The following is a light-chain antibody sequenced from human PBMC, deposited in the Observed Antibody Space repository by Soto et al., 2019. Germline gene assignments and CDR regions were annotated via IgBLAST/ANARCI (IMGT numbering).Light chain of an antibody. CDR2: VAS. Sequence: EIVFTQSPGTLSLSPGERATLSCRASQSFSNSYFAWYQQKPGQAPRLLIYVASSRATARPARFSGSGSGTDFTLIISRRVSEDVAVYYCQQYGSSTRAFGRGTKVEIK. CDR1: QSFSNSY. V-gene: IGKV3-20*01. CDR3: QQYGSSTRA. J-gene: IGKJ4*02.